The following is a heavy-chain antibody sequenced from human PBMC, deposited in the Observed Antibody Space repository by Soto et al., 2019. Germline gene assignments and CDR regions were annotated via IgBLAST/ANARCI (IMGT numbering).Heavy chain of an antibody. CDR2: ISYDGSNK. D-gene: IGHD5-18*01. J-gene: IGHJ2*01. Sequence: QVQLVESGGGVVQPGRSLRLSCAASGFTFSSYAMHWVRQAPGKGLEWVAVISYDGSNKYYADSVKGRFTISRDNSKNTLYLQVNSLRAEDTAVYYCARDPLWGTAMVLWYFDLWGRGTLVTVSS. CDR1: GFTFSSYA. V-gene: IGHV3-30-3*01. CDR3: ARDPLWGTAMVLWYFDL.